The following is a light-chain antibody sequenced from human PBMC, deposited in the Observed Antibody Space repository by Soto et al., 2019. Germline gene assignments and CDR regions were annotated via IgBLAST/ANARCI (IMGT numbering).Light chain of an antibody. CDR3: NSYTSSNTLYV. CDR1: SSDVGDYNF. V-gene: IGLV2-14*01. J-gene: IGLJ1*01. CDR2: EVS. Sequence: QSVLTQPASVSGSPGQSITISRTGTSSDVGDYNFVSWYQQHPGKAPKLMIYEVSHRPSGVSNRFSGSKSGNTASLTISGLQADDEADYYCNSYTSSNTLYVFGTGTKVTVL.